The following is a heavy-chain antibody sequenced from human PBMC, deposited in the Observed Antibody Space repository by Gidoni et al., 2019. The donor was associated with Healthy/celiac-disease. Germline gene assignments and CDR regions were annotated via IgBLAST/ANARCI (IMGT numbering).Heavy chain of an antibody. CDR3: ARDQPFESWGDGDVGYYYYGMDV. V-gene: IGHV1-18*01. CDR1: GYTFTSYG. Sequence: QVQLVQSGAEVKKPGASVKVSCKASGYTFTSYGSSWVRQAPGQGLEWMGWISAYNGNTNYAQKLQGRVTMTTDTSTSTAYMELRSLRSDDTAVYYCARDQPFESWGDGDVGYYYYGMDVWGQGTTVTVSS. D-gene: IGHD2-21*02. CDR2: ISAYNGNT. J-gene: IGHJ6*02.